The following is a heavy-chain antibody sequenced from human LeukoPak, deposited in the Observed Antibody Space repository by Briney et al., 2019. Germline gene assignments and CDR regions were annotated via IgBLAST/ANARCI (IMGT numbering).Heavy chain of an antibody. CDR2: INSDGSST. V-gene: IGHV3-74*01. D-gene: IGHD3-16*02. Sequence: GGSLRLSCAASGFTFSSYWMHWVRQAPGKGLVWVSRINSDGSSTSYADSVKGRFTISRDNAKNTLYLQMNSLRAEDTAVYYCAKSSMITFGGVIVQFDYWGQGTLVTVSS. CDR1: GFTFSSYW. CDR3: AKSSMITFGGVIVQFDY. J-gene: IGHJ4*02.